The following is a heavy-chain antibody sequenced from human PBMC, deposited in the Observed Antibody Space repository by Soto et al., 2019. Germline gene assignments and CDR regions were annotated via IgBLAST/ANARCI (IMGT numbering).Heavy chain of an antibody. J-gene: IGHJ4*02. D-gene: IGHD5-12*01. CDR1: GVSLSSGGFY. CDR3: ARARGATYSESRKYYFDY. Sequence: PSETLSLTCTVSGVSLSSGGFYWNWIRQHPGKGLEWIGYIYFSGSTYYNPSLKSRLTISVDTSKNQFSLRLTSVTAADTAFYYCARARGATYSESRKYYFDYWGQGFLVTVSS. V-gene: IGHV4-31*03. CDR2: IYFSGST.